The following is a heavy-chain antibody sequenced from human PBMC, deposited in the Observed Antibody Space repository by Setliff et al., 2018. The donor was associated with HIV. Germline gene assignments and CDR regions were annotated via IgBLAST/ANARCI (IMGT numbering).Heavy chain of an antibody. D-gene: IGHD2-21*02. V-gene: IGHV4-38-2*01. CDR2: IYRSGST. CDR3: ATQGLTVPIPGGYFQH. Sequence: PSETLSLTCGISDYSITSGYYWGWIRQPPGKGLEWIGSIYRSGSTYDNPSLKSRVTISFDTSKNQCSLILTSVTAADTAVYYCATQGLTVPIPGGYFQHWGPGILVTVSS. CDR1: DYSITSGYY. J-gene: IGHJ1*01.